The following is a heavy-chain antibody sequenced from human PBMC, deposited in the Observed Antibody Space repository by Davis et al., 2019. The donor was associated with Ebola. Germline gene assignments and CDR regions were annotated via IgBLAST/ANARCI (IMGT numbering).Heavy chain of an antibody. J-gene: IGHJ4*02. CDR2: INHSGST. D-gene: IGHD1-14*01. CDR3: ARVPAGDYYFDY. Sequence: SETLSLTCAVYGGSFSGYYWSWIRQPPGKGLEWIGEINHSGSTNYNPSLKSRVTISVDTSKNQFSLKLSSVTAADTAVYYCARVPAGDYYFDYWGQGTLVTVSS. CDR1: GGSFSGYY. V-gene: IGHV4-34*01.